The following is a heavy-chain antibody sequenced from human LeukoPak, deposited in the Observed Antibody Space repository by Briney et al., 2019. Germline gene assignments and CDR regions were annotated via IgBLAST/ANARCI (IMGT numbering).Heavy chain of an antibody. CDR1: GFIFSDHY. Sequence: GGSLRLSCEVSGFIFSDHYMSWIRQAPGEGLEWVSYISSDDTGIYYADSVKGRFTISRDNSKKSLFLQMNSLRAEDTAVYYCARADAAAGNDYWGQGILVTVSS. V-gene: IGHV3-11*01. J-gene: IGHJ4*02. CDR2: ISSDDTGI. CDR3: ARADAAAGNDY. D-gene: IGHD6-13*01.